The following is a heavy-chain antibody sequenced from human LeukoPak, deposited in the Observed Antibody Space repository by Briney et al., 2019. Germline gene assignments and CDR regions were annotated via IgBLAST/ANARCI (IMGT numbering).Heavy chain of an antibody. J-gene: IGHJ3*02. Sequence: PGGSLRLSCAASGFSFSSFWMHWVRQTPGKGLVWVSRINTDGRITTYADSVKGRFTISRDNAKNSLYLPMNSLRAEDTAVYYCARNSRYSFDIWGQGTMVTVSS. CDR2: INTDGRIT. V-gene: IGHV3-74*01. D-gene: IGHD4-11*01. CDR1: GFSFSSFW. CDR3: ARNSRYSFDI.